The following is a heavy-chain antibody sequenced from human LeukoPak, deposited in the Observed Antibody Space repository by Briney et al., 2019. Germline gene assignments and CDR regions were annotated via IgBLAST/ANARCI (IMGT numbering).Heavy chain of an antibody. CDR3: ARRFDS. V-gene: IGHV3-48*01. CDR2: IGPGGDI. J-gene: IGHJ4*02. Sequence: GGSLRLSCAASGFTFSSYRMNWVRQAPGKGLEWISYIGPGGDIYYADSVTGRFTVSRDTAKNSLYLQMNGLRLEDTAVYYCARRFDSWGQGTLVTASS. CDR1: GFTFSSYR.